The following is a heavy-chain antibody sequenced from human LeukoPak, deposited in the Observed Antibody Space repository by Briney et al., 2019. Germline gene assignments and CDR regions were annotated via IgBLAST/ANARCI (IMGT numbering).Heavy chain of an antibody. CDR3: ARGYSSGWNDDYFDY. CDR2: INAGNGNT. D-gene: IGHD6-19*01. J-gene: IGHJ4*02. Sequence: ASVKVSCKASGYTFTSYAMHWVRQAPGQRLEWMGWINAGNGNTKYSQEFQGRVTITRDTSASTAYMVLSSLRSEHMAVYYCARGYSSGWNDDYFDYWGQGTLVTVSS. CDR1: GYTFTSYA. V-gene: IGHV1-3*03.